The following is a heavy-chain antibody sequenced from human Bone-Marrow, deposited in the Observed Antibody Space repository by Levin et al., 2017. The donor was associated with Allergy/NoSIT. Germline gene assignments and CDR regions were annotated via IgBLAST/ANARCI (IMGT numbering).Heavy chain of an antibody. D-gene: IGHD3-22*01. CDR3: AKDTGPDYYDSSGHDY. J-gene: IGHJ4*02. V-gene: IGHV3-9*01. Sequence: SLKSSCAASGFTFDDYDMHWVRQAPGKGLEWVSGISWNSGSIGYADSVKGRFTISRDNAKNSLYLQMNSLRAEDTALYYCAKDTGPDYYDSSGHDYWGQGTLVTVSS. CDR1: GFTFDDYD. CDR2: ISWNSGSI.